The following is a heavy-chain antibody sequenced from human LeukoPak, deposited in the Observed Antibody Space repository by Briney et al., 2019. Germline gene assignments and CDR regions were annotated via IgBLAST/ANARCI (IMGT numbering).Heavy chain of an antibody. J-gene: IGHJ4*02. D-gene: IGHD2-21*02. Sequence: SVKVSCKSSGGTFSSYAISWVRQGPAQGRELMGGIIPIFGTANYAQKFQGRVTITADKSTSTAYMELSSLRSEDTAVYYCATRPMVVTAIRAFDYWGQGTLVTVSS. CDR3: ATRPMVVTAIRAFDY. V-gene: IGHV1-69*06. CDR2: IIPIFGTA. CDR1: GGTFSSYA.